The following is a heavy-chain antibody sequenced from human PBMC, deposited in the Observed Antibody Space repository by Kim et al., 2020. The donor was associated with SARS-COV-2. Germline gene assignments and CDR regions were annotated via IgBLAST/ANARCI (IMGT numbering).Heavy chain of an antibody. J-gene: IGHJ1*01. D-gene: IGHD2-2*01. Sequence: GGSLRLSCAASGFTFSSYWMSWVRQAPGKGLEWVANIGEDGTEEFYVDSVKGRFTISRDNAKNSLYLQMNTLRAEDTVVYYCARWNRYCSSSSCLEYFQYWGQGTLLTVS. CDR3: ARWNRYCSSSSCLEYFQY. CDR1: GFTFSSYW. CDR2: IGEDGTEE. V-gene: IGHV3-7*03.